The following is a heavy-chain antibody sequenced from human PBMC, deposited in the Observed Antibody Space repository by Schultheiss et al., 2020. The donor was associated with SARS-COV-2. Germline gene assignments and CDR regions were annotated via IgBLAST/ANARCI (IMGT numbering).Heavy chain of an antibody. V-gene: IGHV3-23*01. Sequence: GGSLRLSCAASGFTFSSYAMSWVRQAPGKGLEWVSAISGSGGSTYYADSVKGRFTISRDNAKNSLYLQMNSLRAEDTAVYYCARDVAAAFDYWGQGTLVTVSS. J-gene: IGHJ4*02. CDR3: ARDVAAAFDY. CDR2: ISGSGGST. CDR1: GFTFSSYA. D-gene: IGHD6-13*01.